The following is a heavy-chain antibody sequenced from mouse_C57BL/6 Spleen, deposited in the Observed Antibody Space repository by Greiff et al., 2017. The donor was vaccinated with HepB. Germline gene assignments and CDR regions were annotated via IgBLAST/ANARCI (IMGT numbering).Heavy chain of an antibody. D-gene: IGHD2-1*01. V-gene: IGHV5-9*01. CDR1: GFTFSSYT. CDR2: ISGGGGNT. CDR3: ARSGNYEGYFDV. J-gene: IGHJ1*03. Sequence: EVHLVESGGGLVKPGGSLKLSCAASGFTFSSYTMSWVRQTPEKRLEWVATISGGGGNTYYPDSVKGRFTISRDNAKNTLYLQMSSLRSEDTALYYCARSGNYEGYFDVWGTGTTVTVSS.